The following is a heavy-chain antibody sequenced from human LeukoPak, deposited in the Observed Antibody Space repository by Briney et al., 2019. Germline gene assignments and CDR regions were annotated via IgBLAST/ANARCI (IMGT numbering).Heavy chain of an antibody. J-gene: IGHJ5*02. V-gene: IGHV4-38-2*01. D-gene: IGHD4-17*01. Sequence: SETLSLTCAVSGYSISSGYYWGWIRQPPGKGLEWIGSIYHSGSTYYNPSLKSRVTISVVTSKNQFSLKLSSVTAADTAVYYCARHLYGSGFDPWGQGTLVTVSS. CDR1: GYSISSGYY. CDR2: IYHSGST. CDR3: ARHLYGSGFDP.